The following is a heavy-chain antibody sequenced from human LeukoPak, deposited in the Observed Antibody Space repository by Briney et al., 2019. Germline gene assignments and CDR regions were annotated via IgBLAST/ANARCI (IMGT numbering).Heavy chain of an antibody. J-gene: IGHJ3*02. CDR2: FDPEDGET. CDR3: ATDQYCSSTSCYRGPRGDAFDI. Sequence: GASVKVSCKVSGYTLTELSMHWVRQAPGKGLEWMGGFDPEDGETIYAQKFQGRVTMTEDTSTDTAYMELSSLRSEDTAVYYCATDQYCSSTSCYRGPRGDAFDIWGQGTMVTVSS. V-gene: IGHV1-24*01. CDR1: GYTLTELS. D-gene: IGHD2-2*01.